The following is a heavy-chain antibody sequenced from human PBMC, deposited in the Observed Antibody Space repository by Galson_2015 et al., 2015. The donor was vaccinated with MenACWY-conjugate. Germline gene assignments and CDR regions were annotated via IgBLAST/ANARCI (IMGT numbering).Heavy chain of an antibody. CDR3: SRTGATPGDY. V-gene: IGHV2-5*02. CDR2: IYWDDDK. CDR1: GFSLSTRGVG. J-gene: IGHJ4*02. Sequence: PALVKPTQTLTLTCTFSGFSLSTRGVGVGWIRQPPGKALEWLALIYWDDDKRYSPSPRSRLTITKDTSKNHVVLTMTNMDPVDTATYYCSRTGATPGDYWGQGTLVTVSS. D-gene: IGHD2-15*01.